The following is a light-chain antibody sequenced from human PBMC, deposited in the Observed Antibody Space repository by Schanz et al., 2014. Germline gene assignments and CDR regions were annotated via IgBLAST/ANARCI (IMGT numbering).Light chain of an antibody. CDR1: QSVGNY. J-gene: IGKJ1*01. CDR3: QQYGSSPVT. V-gene: IGKV3-15*01. Sequence: EIVLTQFPGTLSLSPGERATLSCRASQSVGNYLAWYQQKPGQAPRLLIYGASARATGIPARFSGSGSGTEFTLTISSLQSEDFAVYYCQQYGSSPVTFGQGTKVEIK. CDR2: GAS.